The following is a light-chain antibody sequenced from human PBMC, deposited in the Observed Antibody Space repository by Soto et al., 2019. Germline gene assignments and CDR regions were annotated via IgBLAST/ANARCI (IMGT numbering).Light chain of an antibody. CDR1: QSIGNH. V-gene: IGKV1-39*01. CDR2: AAS. J-gene: IGKJ1*01. CDR3: QQSYSSWT. Sequence: GDRVTITCRASQSIGNHLNWYRQKPGKPPDLLIYAASSLHSGVPSRFSGSGSGTDFTLTISSLQPEDFATFYCQQSYSSWTFGQGTKVEIK.